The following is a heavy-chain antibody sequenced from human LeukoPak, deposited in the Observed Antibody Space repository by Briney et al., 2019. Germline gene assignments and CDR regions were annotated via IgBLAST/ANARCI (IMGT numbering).Heavy chain of an antibody. D-gene: IGHD2-2*01. V-gene: IGHV3-74*01. CDR3: AKNEDIVAVPSALDY. J-gene: IGHJ4*02. Sequence: PGGSLRLSCAASGLTFSSHWMHWVRQAPGKGLVWVSRITNDGSSTTYADSVKGRFTISRDNAKNMLYLQMNSLRAEDTAIYYCAKNEDIVAVPSALDYWGQGTLVTVSS. CDR1: GLTFSSHW. CDR2: ITNDGSST.